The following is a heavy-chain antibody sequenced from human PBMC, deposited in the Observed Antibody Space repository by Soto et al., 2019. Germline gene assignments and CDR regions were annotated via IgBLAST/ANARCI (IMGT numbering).Heavy chain of an antibody. CDR3: AKTTPVTTNY. V-gene: IGHV3-30*18. Sequence: QVQLVESGGGVVQPGRSLRLSCAASGFTFSSYGMHWVRQAPGKGLEWVAFISYDGSNKYYADSVKGRFTISRDNSKNTLYLQMNSLRAEDTAVYYCAKTTPVTTNYWGQGTLVTVSS. J-gene: IGHJ4*02. CDR1: GFTFSSYG. CDR2: ISYDGSNK. D-gene: IGHD4-17*01.